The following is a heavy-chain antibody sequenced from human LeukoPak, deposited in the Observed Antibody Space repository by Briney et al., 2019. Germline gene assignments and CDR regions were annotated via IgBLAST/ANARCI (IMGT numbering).Heavy chain of an antibody. D-gene: IGHD1-26*01. Sequence: ASVKVSCKASGYTFTSYGISWVRQAPGQGLEWMGWISAYNGNTNYAQKLQGRVTMTTDTSTSTAYMELRSLRSDDTAVYYCAREAPGSCDDAFDIWGQGTMVTVSS. V-gene: IGHV1-18*01. CDR3: AREAPGSCDDAFDI. J-gene: IGHJ3*02. CDR1: GYTFTSYG. CDR2: ISAYNGNT.